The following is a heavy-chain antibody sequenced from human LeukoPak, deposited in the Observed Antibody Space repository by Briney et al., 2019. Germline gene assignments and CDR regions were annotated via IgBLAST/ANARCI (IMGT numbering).Heavy chain of an antibody. D-gene: IGHD3-9*01. CDR3: ARENYDILTYFGTGMDV. CDR2: ISYDGSNK. CDR1: GFTFSSYG. V-gene: IGHV3-30*03. Sequence: GGSLRLSCAASGFTFSSYGTHWVRQAPGKGLEWVAIISYDGSNKYYADSVQGRFTISRDNSKNTLYLQMNSLRAEDTAVYHCARENYDILTYFGTGMDVWGQGTTVTVSS. J-gene: IGHJ6*02.